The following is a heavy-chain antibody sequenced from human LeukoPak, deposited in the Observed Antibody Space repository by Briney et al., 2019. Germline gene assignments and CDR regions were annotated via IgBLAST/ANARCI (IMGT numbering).Heavy chain of an antibody. V-gene: IGHV3-7*05. J-gene: IGHJ4*02. CDR1: GFSIGNSW. CDR3: VRDAGYNTYDY. D-gene: IGHD5-24*01. CDR2: IQEDGSEK. Sequence: LGWSLRLSCAASGFSIGNSWMAWLRQAPGKGLEWVANIQEDGSEKNYVDSVKGRFTISRVNAKNSLSLQMNSLRAEDTAVYYCVRDAGYNTYDYWGQGTLVTVSS.